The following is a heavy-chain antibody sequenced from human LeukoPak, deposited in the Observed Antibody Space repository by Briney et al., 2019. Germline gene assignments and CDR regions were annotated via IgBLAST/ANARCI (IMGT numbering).Heavy chain of an antibody. CDR1: GFTFSSYA. V-gene: IGHV3-23*01. CDR3: AKGYCTNGVCYCPFDY. D-gene: IGHD2-8*01. CDR2: ISGSGGST. Sequence: GGSLRLSCAAPGFTFSSYAMSWVRPAPGKGLEWVSAISGSGGSTYYADSVKGRFTISRDNSKNTLYLQMNSLRAEDTAVYYCAKGYCTNGVCYCPFDYWGQGTLVTVSS. J-gene: IGHJ4*02.